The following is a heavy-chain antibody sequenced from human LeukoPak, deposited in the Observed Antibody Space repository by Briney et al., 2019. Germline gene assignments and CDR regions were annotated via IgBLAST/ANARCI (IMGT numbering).Heavy chain of an antibody. J-gene: IGHJ4*02. V-gene: IGHV3-20*04. CDR3: AREFPYGGLDY. CDR2: INWNGGST. CDR1: GFTCSTYA. Sequence: PGGSLRLSCAASGFTCSTYAMTWVRQAPGKGLEWVSGINWNGGSTGYADSVKGRFTISRDNAKNSLYLQMNSLRAEDTALYYCAREFPYGGLDYWGQGTLVTVSS. D-gene: IGHD4-23*01.